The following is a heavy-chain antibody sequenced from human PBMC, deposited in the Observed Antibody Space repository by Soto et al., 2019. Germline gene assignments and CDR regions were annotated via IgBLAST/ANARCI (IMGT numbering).Heavy chain of an antibody. Sequence: LRLSCVGSGFNFSSYAMGWVRQAPGKGLEWVSSRGHNDYSTYYADSVQGRFSLSRDSSKNTLFLHMTGLRADDTATYYCVRGTPTPGLDIWGRGTTVTVSS. D-gene: IGHD1-7*01. CDR2: RGHNDYST. V-gene: IGHV3-23*01. CDR3: VRGTPTPGLDI. CDR1: GFNFSSYA. J-gene: IGHJ6*02.